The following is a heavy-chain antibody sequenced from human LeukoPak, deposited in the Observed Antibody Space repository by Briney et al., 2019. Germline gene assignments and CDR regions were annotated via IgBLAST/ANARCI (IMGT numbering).Heavy chain of an antibody. V-gene: IGHV1-2*02. J-gene: IGHJ4*02. CDR2: INPNSGGT. Sequence: GASVKVSCKASGYTFTGYYMHWVRQAPGHGLEWMGWINPNSGGTNYEQKFQGRVTMTRDTSISKAYMELSRLRSDDTAVYYCARVLYPLFVIDYWGQGTLVTVFS. CDR3: ARVLYPLFVIDY. D-gene: IGHD2-8*01. CDR1: GYTFTGYY.